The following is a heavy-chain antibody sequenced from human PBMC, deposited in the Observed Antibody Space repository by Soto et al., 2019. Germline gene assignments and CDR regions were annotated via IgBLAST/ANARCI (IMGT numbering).Heavy chain of an antibody. J-gene: IGHJ4*02. CDR1: GGSISRYY. V-gene: IGHV4-59*01. CDR3: ARSGSYYFDY. Sequence: PSETLSLTCTVSGGSISRYYWSWIRQPPGKGLEWIGYIYYSGSTNYNPSLKSRVTISVDTSKNQFSLKLSSVTAADTAVYFCARSGSYYFDYWGQGTLVTVS. CDR2: IYYSGST. D-gene: IGHD1-26*01.